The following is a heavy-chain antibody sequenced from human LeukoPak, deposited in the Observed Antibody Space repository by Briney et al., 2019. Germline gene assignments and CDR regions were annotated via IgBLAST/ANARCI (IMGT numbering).Heavy chain of an antibody. CDR3: ARDSSSSDGYNWFFDY. D-gene: IGHD5-24*01. CDR2: INPNSGGT. Sequence: ASVKVSCKASGYTFTGYYMHWVRQAPGQGLEWMGRINPNSGGTNYAQKFQGRVTMTRDTSISTAYMELSRLRSDDTAVYYCARDSSSSDGYNWFFDYWGQGTLVTVSS. V-gene: IGHV1-2*06. J-gene: IGHJ4*02. CDR1: GYTFTGYY.